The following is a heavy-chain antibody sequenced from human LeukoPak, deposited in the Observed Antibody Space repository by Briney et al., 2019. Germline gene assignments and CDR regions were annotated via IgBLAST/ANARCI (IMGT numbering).Heavy chain of an antibody. V-gene: IGHV4-38-2*02. D-gene: IGHD2-2*01. Sequence: SETLSLTCTVSGYSISSGYYCGWIRQPPGKGLEWIGSIYHSGSTYYNPSLKSRVTISVDTSKNQFSLKLSSVTAADTAVYYCARVHSSTTTQALEAAFDIWGQGTMVTVSS. CDR3: ARVHSSTTTQALEAAFDI. J-gene: IGHJ3*02. CDR2: IYHSGST. CDR1: GYSISSGYY.